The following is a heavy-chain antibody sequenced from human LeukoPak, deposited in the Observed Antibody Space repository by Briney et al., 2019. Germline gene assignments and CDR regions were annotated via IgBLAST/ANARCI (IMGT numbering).Heavy chain of an antibody. Sequence: PGGSLRLSCAASGFTFSSYSMNWVRQAPGKGLEWVSYISSSSSTIYYADSVKGRFTISRDNAKNSLYLQVNSLRDEDTAVYYCARKGDYDSSGYHNWFDLWGQGTLVTVSS. D-gene: IGHD3-22*01. CDR3: ARKGDYDSSGYHNWFDL. V-gene: IGHV3-48*02. J-gene: IGHJ5*02. CDR2: ISSSSSTI. CDR1: GFTFSSYS.